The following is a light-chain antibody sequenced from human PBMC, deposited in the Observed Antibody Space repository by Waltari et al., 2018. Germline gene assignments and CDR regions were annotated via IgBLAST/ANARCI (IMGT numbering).Light chain of an antibody. CDR3: ISYAGSDNLV. CDR2: EVT. V-gene: IGLV2-8*01. CDR1: SSDLGGYTY. J-gene: IGLJ2*01. Sequence: QSALPQPPSASGSPGQSVTITSTGISSDLGGYTYVSWYQQHPGQAPKLMIYEVTRRPSGVPDRFSGSKSGNTASLTVSGLQADDEADYYCISYAGSDNLVFGGGTKLTVL.